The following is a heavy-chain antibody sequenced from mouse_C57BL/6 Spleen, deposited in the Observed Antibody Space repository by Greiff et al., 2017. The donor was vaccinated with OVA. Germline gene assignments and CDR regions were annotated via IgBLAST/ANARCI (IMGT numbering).Heavy chain of an antibody. Sequence: DVKLQESGGGLVQPGGSLKLSCAASGFTFSDYYMYWVRQTPEKRLEWVAYISNGGGSTYYPDTVKGRFTISRDNAKNTLYLQMSRLKSEDTAMYYCASQGYYYGSSGAMDYWGQGTSVTVSS. D-gene: IGHD1-1*01. J-gene: IGHJ4*01. V-gene: IGHV5-12*01. CDR3: ASQGYYYGSSGAMDY. CDR1: GFTFSDYY. CDR2: ISNGGGST.